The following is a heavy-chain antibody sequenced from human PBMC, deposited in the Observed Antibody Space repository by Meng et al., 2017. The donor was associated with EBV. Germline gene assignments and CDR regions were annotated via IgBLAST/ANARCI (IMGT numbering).Heavy chain of an antibody. CDR3: ASESGRGFTPDY. Sequence: QGQLEQTGAGVKKPGYSGKVSCRTSGGTFRSDAVSWVRQAPGQGLEWMGGLIPMSGAPHYAQKFQDRVTIIADESTSTHSMELNNLRFEDTAMYYCASESGRGFTPDYWGQGTLVTVSS. D-gene: IGHD3-10*01. CDR2: LIPMSGAP. V-gene: IGHV1-69*01. CDR1: GGTFRSDA. J-gene: IGHJ4*02.